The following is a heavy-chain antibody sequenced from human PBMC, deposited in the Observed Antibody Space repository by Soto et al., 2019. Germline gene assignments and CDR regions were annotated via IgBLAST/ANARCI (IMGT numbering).Heavy chain of an antibody. D-gene: IGHD2-2*01. V-gene: IGHV4-30-4*08. J-gene: IGHJ6*02. CDR3: ARDRSVGYCSSTSCHERNYYYYGMDV. Sequence: PSETLSLTCSVSAGSISSGGYYWNWIRQPPGKGLEWIGYIYHSGGTYYNPSLKSRVTISVDTSKNQFSLKLSSVTAADTAVYYCARDRSVGYCSSTSCHERNYYYYGMDVWGQGTTVTVSS. CDR1: AGSISSGGYY. CDR2: IYHSGGT.